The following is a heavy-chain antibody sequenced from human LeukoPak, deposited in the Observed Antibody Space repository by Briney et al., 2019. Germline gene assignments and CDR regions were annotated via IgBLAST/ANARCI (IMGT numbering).Heavy chain of an antibody. Sequence: NPSDTLSLTCTVSGRSISIYYWRGIPQPAGEGLEGIGRIYTSGSTNYNPSLKSRVTMSVATSTNQFSLKLSSVTAADTAVYFCAGTEFTYDSSLINYWGQGTLVTVSS. V-gene: IGHV4-4*07. J-gene: IGHJ4*02. CDR3: AGTEFTYDSSLINY. D-gene: IGHD3-22*01. CDR1: GRSISIYY. CDR2: IYTSGST.